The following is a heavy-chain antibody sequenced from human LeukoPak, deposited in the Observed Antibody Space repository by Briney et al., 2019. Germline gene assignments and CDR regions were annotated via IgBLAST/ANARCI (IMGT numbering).Heavy chain of an antibody. CDR2: IKEDGSQK. CDR3: ARLPLTERRHFEY. J-gene: IGHJ4*02. D-gene: IGHD5-24*01. CDR1: GFTISSYW. V-gene: IGHV3-7*05. Sequence: PGGSLRLSCEGSGFTISSYWMSWVRQAPGKGQEWVANIKEDGSQKYYLASVKGRFTISRDNAKNSLYLQMNSLRAEDTAVYYCARLPLTERRHFEYWGQGTLVTVSS.